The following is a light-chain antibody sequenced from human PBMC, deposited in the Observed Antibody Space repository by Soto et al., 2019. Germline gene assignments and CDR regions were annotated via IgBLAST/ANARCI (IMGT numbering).Light chain of an antibody. CDR2: EGS. CDR3: CSYAGSGTLV. CDR1: SSDVGSYNL. V-gene: IGLV2-23*01. J-gene: IGLJ2*01. Sequence: QSVLTQPASVSGSPGQSITISCTGTSSDVGSYNLVSWYQQHLGKAPKLMIYEGSKRPSGVSNRFSGSKSGNTASLTISGLQAEDEANYHCCSYAGSGTLVFGGGTKVTVL.